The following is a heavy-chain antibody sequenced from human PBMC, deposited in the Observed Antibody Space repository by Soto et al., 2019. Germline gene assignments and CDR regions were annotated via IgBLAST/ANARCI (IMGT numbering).Heavy chain of an antibody. Sequence: QVQVVESGGGVVQPGRSLRLSCAASGFTFSSFGMHWVRQAPGKGLVWVSLIWNDGSKKSYGDSVKGRFTISRDNSRNKVYLQMNSLRADDTAVYYCARDASYYSLWSGYYPSRNGMDVWGQGNTVTV. J-gene: IGHJ6*02. D-gene: IGHD3-3*01. CDR1: GFTFSSFG. CDR2: IWNDGSKK. CDR3: ARDASYYSLWSGYYPSRNGMDV. V-gene: IGHV3-33*01.